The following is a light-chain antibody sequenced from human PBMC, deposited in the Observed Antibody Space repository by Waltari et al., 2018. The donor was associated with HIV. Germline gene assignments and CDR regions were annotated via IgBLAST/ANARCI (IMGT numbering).Light chain of an antibody. V-gene: IGKV1-16*02. CDR2: AAS. CDR3: QQYDTLPRT. Sequence: DIQMTQSPSSLSASVGDRVTIACRASQGIINYLAWFQQKPGKAPKSLIYAASKLQSGVPSKFSGNGSGTDFTLTINGLQPEDFATYYCQQYDTLPRTFGQGTKLEIK. J-gene: IGKJ2*01. CDR1: QGIINY.